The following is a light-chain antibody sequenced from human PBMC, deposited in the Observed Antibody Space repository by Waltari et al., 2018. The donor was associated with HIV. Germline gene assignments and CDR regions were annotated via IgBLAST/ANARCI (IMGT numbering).Light chain of an antibody. CDR2: DVS. Sequence: QSALTQPRSVSGSPGQSVTISCTGTRSDVGGYNYGSWYQHHPDQAPKVIIYDVSKRPSGVPDRFSGSKSGNTASLTISGLQAEDEAVYYCCSYAGRYTYVFGTGTTVTVL. CDR1: RSDVGGYNY. J-gene: IGLJ1*01. V-gene: IGLV2-11*01. CDR3: CSYAGRYTYV.